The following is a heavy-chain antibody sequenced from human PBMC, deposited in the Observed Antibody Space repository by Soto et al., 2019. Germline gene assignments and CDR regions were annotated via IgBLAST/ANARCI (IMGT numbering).Heavy chain of an antibody. CDR1: GSTFSHYP. J-gene: IGHJ6*02. V-gene: IGHV3-30*04. Sequence: GGSLRLSYAASGSTFSHYPMHWVRQAPGKGLEWVAVISFDGSNKFYADSVKGRFTISKDNSQNTLYLQMNDLRHEDTAVYYCARLPGPLVSVLYIYPLDARESPSDVDIWGQGTTVTVSS. CDR3: ARLPGPLVSVLYIYPLDARESPSDVDI. D-gene: IGHD2-21*02. CDR2: ISFDGSNK.